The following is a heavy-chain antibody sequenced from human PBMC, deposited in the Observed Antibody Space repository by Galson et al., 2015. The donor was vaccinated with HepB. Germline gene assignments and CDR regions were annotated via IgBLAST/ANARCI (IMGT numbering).Heavy chain of an antibody. Sequence: SVKVSCKASGYTFTSYAMHWVRQAPGQRLEWMGWINAGNGNTRYSQKFQGRVTITRDTSASTAYMELSSLRSEDTAVYYCARVSGYCSGGSCYYYYGMDVWGQGTTVTVSS. J-gene: IGHJ6*02. CDR3: ARVSGYCSGGSCYYYYGMDV. D-gene: IGHD2-15*01. CDR2: INAGNGNT. CDR1: GYTFTSYA. V-gene: IGHV1-3*01.